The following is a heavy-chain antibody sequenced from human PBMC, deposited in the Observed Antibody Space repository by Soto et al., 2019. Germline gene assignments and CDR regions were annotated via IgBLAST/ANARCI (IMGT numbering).Heavy chain of an antibody. CDR3: VRSGTSSGRFSDY. Sequence: GESLKISCRGSGYTFTSYWIGWVRQMPGEGLEWMGVIYPSDSDIRYSPSFQGKVTISADKSITTAYLQWSSLKAADTAMYYCVRSGTSSGRFSDYWGQGTLVTVSS. J-gene: IGHJ4*02. CDR1: GYTFTSYW. CDR2: IYPSDSDI. D-gene: IGHD2-15*01. V-gene: IGHV5-51*01.